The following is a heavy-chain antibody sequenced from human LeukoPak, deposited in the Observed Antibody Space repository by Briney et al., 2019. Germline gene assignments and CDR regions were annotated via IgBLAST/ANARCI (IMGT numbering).Heavy chain of an antibody. CDR2: IRYDGSNK. Sequence: GGSLRLSCAASGFTFSSYGMHWVRQAPGKGLEWVAFIRYDGSNKYYADSVKGRFTISRDNSKNTLYLQMNSLRAEDTAVYYCASLDSAAASRGYWGQGTLVTVSS. D-gene: IGHD6-13*01. V-gene: IGHV3-30*02. J-gene: IGHJ4*02. CDR3: ASLDSAAASRGY. CDR1: GFTFSSYG.